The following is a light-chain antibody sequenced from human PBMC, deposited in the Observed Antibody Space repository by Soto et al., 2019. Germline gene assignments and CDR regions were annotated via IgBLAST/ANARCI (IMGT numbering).Light chain of an antibody. Sequence: EVVLTQSPATLSLSPGERGTLSCRASLTISRYLAWYQQKPGQAPRLLIYDASNRAAGVPAGFSGSGSGTDFTLTISSLEAEDVAMYYCQQRGNCTPLTFGGGTKVDIK. V-gene: IGKV3-11*01. CDR2: DAS. J-gene: IGKJ4*01. CDR3: QQRGNCTPLT. CDR1: LTISRY.